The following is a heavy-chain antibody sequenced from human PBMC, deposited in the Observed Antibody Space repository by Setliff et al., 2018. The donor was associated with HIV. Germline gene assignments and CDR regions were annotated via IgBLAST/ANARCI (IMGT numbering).Heavy chain of an antibody. Sequence: NPGGSLRLSCAASGFTFSSYSMNWVRQAPGKGLEWVSSISSSSSYIYYADFVKGRFTISRENAKNSLYLQMNNVRAGDTAVYYCTRELNGHTSSHYYFGLDVWGQGTTVTVSS. CDR1: GFTFSSYS. CDR2: ISSSSSYI. D-gene: IGHD6-6*01. J-gene: IGHJ6*02. CDR3: TRELNGHTSSHYYFGLDV. V-gene: IGHV3-21*06.